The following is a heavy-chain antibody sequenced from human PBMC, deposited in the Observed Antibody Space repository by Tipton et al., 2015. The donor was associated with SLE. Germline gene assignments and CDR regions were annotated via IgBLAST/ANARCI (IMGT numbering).Heavy chain of an antibody. Sequence: TLSLTCTVSGGSLSNYYWSWIRQPAGKGLEWIGRVHTSGRTLYSPSLSSRVTVSVDTSKNQFSLKLTSVIAADTAVYYCARTDGGGATFFDHWGQRTLVTVSS. CDR1: GGSLSNYY. D-gene: IGHD3-16*01. CDR3: ARTDGGGATFFDH. V-gene: IGHV4-4*07. CDR2: VHTSGRT. J-gene: IGHJ4*02.